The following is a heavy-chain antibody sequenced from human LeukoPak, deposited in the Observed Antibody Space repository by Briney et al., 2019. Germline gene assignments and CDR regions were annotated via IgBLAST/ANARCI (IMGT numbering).Heavy chain of an antibody. CDR2: IKQDGSEK. Sequence: GGSLRLSCAASGFTFSSYWMSWVRQAPGKGLEWVANIKQDGSEKYYVDSVKGRFTISRDNAKNSLYLQMNSLRAEGTAVYYCARAPIYYYYGMDVWGQGTTVTVSS. CDR3: ARAPIYYYYGMDV. CDR1: GFTFSSYW. V-gene: IGHV3-7*01. J-gene: IGHJ6*02.